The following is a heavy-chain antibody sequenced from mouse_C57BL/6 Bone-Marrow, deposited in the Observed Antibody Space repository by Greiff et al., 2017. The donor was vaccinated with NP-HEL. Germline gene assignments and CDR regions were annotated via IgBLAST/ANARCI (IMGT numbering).Heavy chain of an antibody. D-gene: IGHD6-2*01. V-gene: IGHV1-53*01. CDR1: GYTFTSYW. CDR3: GGWSDHASDMDY. Sequence: QVQLQQPGTELVKPGASVKLSCKASGYTFTSYWMHWVKQRPGQGLEWIGNINPSNGGTYYNEKFKGKATLTVDKSSSTAYMQLRSLTSEDSAVYYCGGWSDHASDMDYWGQGTTVTVSS. J-gene: IGHJ4*01. CDR2: INPSNGGT.